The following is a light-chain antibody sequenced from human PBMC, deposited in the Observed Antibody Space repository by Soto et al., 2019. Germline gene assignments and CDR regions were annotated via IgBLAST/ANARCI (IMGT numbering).Light chain of an antibody. CDR1: QSVTSTS. Sequence: EIVLTQSPGTLSLSPGERATLSCRASQSVTSTSLAWYQQKPGQAPRLLIYGASSRATDIPDRFSGSGSGTDFTLIISRLEPEDFGVYYCQQYATPPETFGQGTKVEIK. CDR2: GAS. J-gene: IGKJ1*01. V-gene: IGKV3-20*01. CDR3: QQYATPPET.